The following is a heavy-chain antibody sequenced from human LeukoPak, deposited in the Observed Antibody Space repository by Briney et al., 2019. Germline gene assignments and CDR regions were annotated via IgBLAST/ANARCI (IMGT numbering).Heavy chain of an antibody. CDR2: ISSSGSTI. V-gene: IGHV3-11*01. D-gene: IGHD6-13*01. CDR3: ARDKYFYSSSWSGYYYMDV. Sequence: PGGSLRLSCAASGFTFSDYYMSWIRQAPGKGLEWVSYISSSGSTIYYADSVKGRFTISRDNAKNSLYLQMNSLRAEDTAVYYCARDKYFYSSSWSGYYYMDVWGKGTTVTISS. J-gene: IGHJ6*03. CDR1: GFTFSDYY.